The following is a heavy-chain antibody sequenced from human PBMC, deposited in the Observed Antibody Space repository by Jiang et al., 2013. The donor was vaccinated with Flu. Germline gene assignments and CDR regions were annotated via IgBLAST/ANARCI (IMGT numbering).Heavy chain of an antibody. CDR2: INAGNGKT. CDR3: ARDSLLWFGESYYYYYGMDV. V-gene: IGHV1-3*01. D-gene: IGHD3-10*01. CDR1: GYTFTSYA. Sequence: GAEVKKPGASVKVSCKASGYTFTSYAMHWVRQAPGQRLEWMGWINAGNGKTKYSQKFQGRVTITRDTSASTAYMELSSLRSEDTAVYYCARDSLLWFGESYYYYYGMDVWGQGTTVTVSS. J-gene: IGHJ6*02.